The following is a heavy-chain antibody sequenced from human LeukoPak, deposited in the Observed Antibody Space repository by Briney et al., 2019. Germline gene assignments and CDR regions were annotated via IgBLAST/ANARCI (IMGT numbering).Heavy chain of an antibody. Sequence: PSETLSLTCAVSGGSISSSNWWSWVRQPPGKGLEWIGEIYHSGSTNYNPSLKSRVTISVDTSKNQFSLKLSPVTAADTAVYYCARGDYYDSSGTLFDYWGQGTLVTASS. CDR2: IYHSGST. CDR1: GGSISSSNW. V-gene: IGHV4-4*02. J-gene: IGHJ4*02. CDR3: ARGDYYDSSGTLFDY. D-gene: IGHD3-22*01.